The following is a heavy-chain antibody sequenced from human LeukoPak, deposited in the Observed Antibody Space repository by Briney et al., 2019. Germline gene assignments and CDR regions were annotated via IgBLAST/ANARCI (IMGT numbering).Heavy chain of an antibody. D-gene: IGHD6-6*01. CDR1: GGSISSSNYY. Sequence: SETLSLTCTVSGGSISSSNYYWGWIRQPPGKGLEWIGSIYYSGSTHYNPSLKSRVTISIDTSKNQFSLKLSSVTAADTAVYYCARVFEYSSPRDAGEAPKDAFDIWGQGTMVTVSS. V-gene: IGHV4-39*07. CDR2: IYYSGST. J-gene: IGHJ3*02. CDR3: ARVFEYSSPRDAGEAPKDAFDI.